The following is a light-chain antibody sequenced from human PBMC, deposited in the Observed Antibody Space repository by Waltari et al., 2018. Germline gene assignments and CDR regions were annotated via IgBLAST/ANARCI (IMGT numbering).Light chain of an antibody. J-gene: IGKJ1*01. CDR1: QSVSSY. CDR2: DAS. CDR3: QQRSNWPTWT. V-gene: IGKV3-11*01. Sequence: ELVLKPSPATLSLSPGARVPLSCRARQSVSSYLAWYQQKPGQAPRLLIYDASNRATGIPARFSGSGSGTDFTLTISSLEPEDFAVYYCQQRSNWPTWTFGQGTKVEIK.